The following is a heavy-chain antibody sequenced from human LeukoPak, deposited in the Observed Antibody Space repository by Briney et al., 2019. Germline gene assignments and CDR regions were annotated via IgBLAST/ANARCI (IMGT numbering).Heavy chain of an antibody. J-gene: IGHJ4*02. CDR1: GFTFSSYS. V-gene: IGHV3-21*01. CDR2: ISSSSYI. CDR3: AKDGPPDSYFDY. Sequence: GGSLRLSCAASGFTFSSYSINWVRQAPGKGLEWVSSISSSSYIYYADSVKGRFTISRDNAKNSLYLQMNSLRAEDTAVYYCAKDGPPDSYFDYWGQGTLVTVSS.